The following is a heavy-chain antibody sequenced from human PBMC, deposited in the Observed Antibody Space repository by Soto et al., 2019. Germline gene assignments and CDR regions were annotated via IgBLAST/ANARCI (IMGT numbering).Heavy chain of an antibody. CDR2: MFYSGSI. CDR3: AVTPRYCSGGSCYPYHALDI. Sequence: SETLSLTCTVPGGSISSYSWSWIRQPPGKGLEWIGYMFYSGSIEYNPSLKSRVTISVDTSKNQFSLNLSSVTAADTAIYYCAVTPRYCSGGSCYPYHALDIWGQGRRVTVSS. CDR1: GGSISSYS. D-gene: IGHD2-15*01. V-gene: IGHV4-59*01. J-gene: IGHJ3*02.